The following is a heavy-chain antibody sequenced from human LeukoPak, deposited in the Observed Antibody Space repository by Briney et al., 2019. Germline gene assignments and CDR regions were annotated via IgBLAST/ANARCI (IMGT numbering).Heavy chain of an antibody. J-gene: IGHJ3*02. CDR3: ARAVGPFDI. CDR1: GFTFSSYA. V-gene: IGHV3-30-3*01. CDR2: ISYDGSNK. Sequence: GGSLRLSCAASGFTFSSYAMHWVRQAPGKGLEWVAVISYDGSNKYYADSVKGRFTISRDNSKNTLYLQMNSLRAEDTAVYYCARAVGPFDIWGQGTIVIVSS.